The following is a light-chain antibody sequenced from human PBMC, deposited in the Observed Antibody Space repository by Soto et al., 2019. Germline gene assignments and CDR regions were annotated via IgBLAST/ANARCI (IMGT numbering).Light chain of an antibody. CDR3: QQYNNWPPWT. V-gene: IGKV3-15*01. J-gene: IGKJ1*01. Sequence: EIVMTQSPATLSVSPGERATPSCRASQSVSSNLAWYQQKPGQAPRLLTYGASTRATGIPARFSGSGSGTEFTLTISSLQSEDFAVYYCQQYNNWPPWTFGQGTKVDIK. CDR2: GAS. CDR1: QSVSSN.